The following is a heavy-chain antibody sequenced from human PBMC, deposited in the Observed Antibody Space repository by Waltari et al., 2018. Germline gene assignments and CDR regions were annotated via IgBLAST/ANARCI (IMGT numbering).Heavy chain of an antibody. Sequence: QVQLQESGPGLVQPSATLSLPCPVAGGSVSSGSYYWSWIRQPPGEGLEWIGYIYYSGSTNYNPSLKSRVTISVDTSKNQFSLKLSSVTAADTAVYYCAREGVDCSGGSCYTWIDYWGQGTLVTVSS. J-gene: IGHJ4*02. D-gene: IGHD2-15*01. CDR2: IYYSGST. CDR1: GGSVSSGSYY. V-gene: IGHV4-61*01. CDR3: AREGVDCSGGSCYTWIDY.